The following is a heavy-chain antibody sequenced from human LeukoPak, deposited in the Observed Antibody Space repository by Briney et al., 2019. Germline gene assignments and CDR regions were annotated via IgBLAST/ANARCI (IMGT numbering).Heavy chain of an antibody. CDR2: INTNTGNP. CDR3: ARPPRYCSSTSCYLDYYFDY. J-gene: IGHJ4*02. CDR1: GYTFTDYY. V-gene: IGHV7-4-1*02. D-gene: IGHD2-2*01. Sequence: ASVKVSSKASGYTFTDYYMHWVRQAPGQGLEWMGWINTNTGNPTYAQGFTGRFVFSLDTSVSTAYLQISSLKAEDTAVYYCARPPRYCSSTSCYLDYYFDYWGQGTLVTVSS.